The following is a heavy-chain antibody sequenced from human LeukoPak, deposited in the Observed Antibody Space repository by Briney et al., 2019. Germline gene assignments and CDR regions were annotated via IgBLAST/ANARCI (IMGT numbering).Heavy chain of an antibody. CDR2: IIPIFGTT. V-gene: IGHV1-69*06. CDR3: ARVVGLTGYSSSWYSGYYYYMDV. Sequence: SVKVSCKASGGTFSSYAISWVRQAPGQGLEWMGGIIPIFGTTNYAQKFQDRVTITADKSTSTAYMELSSLRSEDSAVYYCARVVGLTGYSSSWYSGYYYYMDVWGKGTTVTVSS. CDR1: GGTFSSYA. J-gene: IGHJ6*03. D-gene: IGHD6-13*01.